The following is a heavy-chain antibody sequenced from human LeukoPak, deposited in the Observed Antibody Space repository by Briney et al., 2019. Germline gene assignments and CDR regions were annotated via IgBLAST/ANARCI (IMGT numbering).Heavy chain of an antibody. D-gene: IGHD2-15*01. V-gene: IGHV3-21*01. CDR1: GFTFSSYA. CDR2: ATGSSGYT. Sequence: GGSLRLSCAASGFTFSSYALNWVRKAPGKGLEWVSGATGSSGYTYYADSVKGRFTISRDNAKNSLYLQMNSLRAEDTAVYYCARARYCSGGSCYALGQGTLVTVSS. J-gene: IGHJ5*02. CDR3: ARARYCSGGSCYA.